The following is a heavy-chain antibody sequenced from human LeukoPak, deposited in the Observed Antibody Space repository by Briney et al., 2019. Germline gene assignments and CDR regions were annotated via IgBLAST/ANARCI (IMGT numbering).Heavy chain of an antibody. CDR1: GYTFTGYY. CDR2: INPNSGGT. J-gene: IGHJ5*02. V-gene: IGHV1-2*02. Sequence: ASVTVSFKASGYTFTGYYIHWVRQAPGQGLEWMGWINPNSGGTNYAQKFQGRVTMTRDTSISTAYMELSRLRSDDTAVYYCARERRYCSGGSCEGGKNWFDPWGQGTLVTVSS. D-gene: IGHD2-15*01. CDR3: ARERRYCSGGSCEGGKNWFDP.